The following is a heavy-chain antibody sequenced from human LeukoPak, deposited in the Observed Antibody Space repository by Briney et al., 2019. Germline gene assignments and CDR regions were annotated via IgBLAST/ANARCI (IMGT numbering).Heavy chain of an antibody. CDR1: GFTFSSYS. J-gene: IGHJ4*02. D-gene: IGHD6-13*01. CDR2: ISSSSSTI. CDR3: ARDQAGQAAY. V-gene: IGHV3-48*01. Sequence: GGSLRPSCAASGFTFSSYSMNWVRQAPGKGLEWVSYISSSSSTIYYADSVKGRFTISRDNAKNSLYLQMNSLRAEDTAVYYCARDQAGQAAYWGQGTLVTVSS.